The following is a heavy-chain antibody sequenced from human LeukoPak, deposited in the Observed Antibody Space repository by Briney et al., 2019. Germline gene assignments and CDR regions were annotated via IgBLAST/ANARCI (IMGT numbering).Heavy chain of an antibody. CDR1: GFTFSSYS. Sequence: GGSLRLSCAASGFTFSSYSMNWVRQAPGKGLEWVSYISSSSGTIYYADSVKGRFTISRDNAKNSLYLQMNSLRAEDTAVYYCARDLTGTTPNWFDPWGQGTLVTVSS. CDR2: ISSSSGTI. V-gene: IGHV3-48*01. J-gene: IGHJ5*02. D-gene: IGHD1-7*01. CDR3: ARDLTGTTPNWFDP.